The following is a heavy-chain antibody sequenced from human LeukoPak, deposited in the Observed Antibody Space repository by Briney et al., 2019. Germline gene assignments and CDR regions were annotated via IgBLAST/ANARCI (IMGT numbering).Heavy chain of an antibody. J-gene: IGHJ3*02. CDR2: IYNDGST. D-gene: IGHD2/OR15-2a*01. CDR1: GLTVSSSY. V-gene: IGHV3-53*01. CDR3: ARNILFAFDI. Sequence: QSGGSLRLSCAASGLTVSSSYMSWVRQAPGKGLEWVSIIYNDGSTYYADSMEGRFTISRDNSKNTLYLQVNSLRAEDTAMYYCARNILFAFDIWGQGTMVTVSS.